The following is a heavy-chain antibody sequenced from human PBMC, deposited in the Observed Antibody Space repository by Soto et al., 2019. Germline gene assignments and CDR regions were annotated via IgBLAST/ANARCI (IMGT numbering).Heavy chain of an antibody. CDR1: GGSISMGDYY. J-gene: IGHJ3*02. CDR3: ARAHIAAAGNDAFEI. V-gene: IGHV4-30-4*01. CDR2: IYYCGST. D-gene: IGHD6-13*01. Sequence: SETLSPTCTFSGGSISMGDYYWSWILQPPGKGLEWLGDIYYCGSTYYNTSLKSRVTISVDTSKNQFSLKLSSVTAADTAVYSCARAHIAAAGNDAFEIWGQGTMVTVS.